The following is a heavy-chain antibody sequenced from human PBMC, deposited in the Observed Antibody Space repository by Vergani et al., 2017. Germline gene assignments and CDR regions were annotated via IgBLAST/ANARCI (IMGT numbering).Heavy chain of an antibody. CDR1: GFTFSNAW. V-gene: IGHV3-15*07. D-gene: IGHD3-16*01. CDR2: IKSKTDGGTT. J-gene: IGHJ6*03. Sequence: EVQLVESGGGLVKPGGSLRLSCAASGFTFSNAWMNWVRQAPGKGLEWVGRIKSKTDGGTTDYAAPVKGRFTISRDDSKNTLYLQRNSLKTEDTAVYYCTTDWGYYYYYYMDVWGKGTTVTVSS. CDR3: TTDWGYYYYYYMDV.